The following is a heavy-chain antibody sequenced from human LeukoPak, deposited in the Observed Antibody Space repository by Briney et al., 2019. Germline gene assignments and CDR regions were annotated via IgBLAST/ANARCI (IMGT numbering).Heavy chain of an antibody. CDR1: GFTFSSYA. V-gene: IGHV3-30*04. J-gene: IGHJ4*02. D-gene: IGHD6-13*01. CDR2: ISYDGSNK. Sequence: GGSLRLSCAASGFTFSSYAMHWVRQAPGKGLEWVAVISYDGSNKYYADSVKGRFTISRDNSKNTLYLQMNSLRAEDTAVYYCARVYSDRSSWYYFDYWGQGTLVTVSS. CDR3: ARVYSDRSSWYYFDY.